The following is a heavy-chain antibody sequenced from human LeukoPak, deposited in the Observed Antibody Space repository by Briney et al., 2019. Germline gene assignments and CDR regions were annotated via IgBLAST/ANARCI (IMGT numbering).Heavy chain of an antibody. V-gene: IGHV1-2*02. D-gene: IGHD5-12*01. Sequence: GASVKVSCKASGYTFTGYYMHWVRQAPGQGLEWMGWINPNSGGTNYAQKFQGRVTMTSDTSISTAYMELSRLRSNDTAVYYCARVYRWLHPNDAFDIWGQGTMVTVSS. CDR2: INPNSGGT. J-gene: IGHJ3*02. CDR1: GYTFTGYY. CDR3: ARVYRWLHPNDAFDI.